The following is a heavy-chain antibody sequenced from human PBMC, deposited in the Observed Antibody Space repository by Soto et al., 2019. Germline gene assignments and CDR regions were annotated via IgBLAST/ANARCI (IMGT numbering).Heavy chain of an antibody. CDR2: INPNSGGT. J-gene: IGHJ6*02. Sequence: APVQDSWQASGYTFTRYYMHWVRKAPGQGPEWMGWINPNSGGTNYAQKFQGRVTMTRDTSISTAYMELSRLRSDDTAVYYCARVSYGFNYYYYGMDVWGQGTTVTVS. CDR1: GYTFTRYY. V-gene: IGHV1-2*02. CDR3: ARVSYGFNYYYYGMDV. D-gene: IGHD5-18*01.